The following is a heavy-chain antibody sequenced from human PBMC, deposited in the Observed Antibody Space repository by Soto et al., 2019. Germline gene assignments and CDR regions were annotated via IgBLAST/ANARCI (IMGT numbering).Heavy chain of an antibody. D-gene: IGHD2-15*01. CDR2: VKNKDNSYST. J-gene: IGHJ4*02. V-gene: IGHV3-72*01. Sequence: EVQLEESGGGLGQPGGSLRLYSAGSGFTFSDHYMDWVRQAPGKGLEWVGRVKNKDNSYSTESAASVKARFTISRDDSKNSLYLLMKRLEGEGTAVYYCTREGFCSGGSCYGIIGSWGQGTLVTVSS. CDR1: GFTFSDHY. CDR3: TREGFCSGGSCYGIIGS.